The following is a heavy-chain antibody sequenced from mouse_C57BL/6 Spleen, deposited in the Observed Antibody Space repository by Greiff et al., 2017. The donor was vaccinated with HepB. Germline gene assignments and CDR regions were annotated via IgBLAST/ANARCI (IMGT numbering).Heavy chain of an antibody. J-gene: IGHJ1*03. D-gene: IGHD1-1*01. Sequence: QVQLQHSGAELARPGASVKMSCKASGYTFTSYTMHWVKQRPGQGLEWIGYINPSSGYTKYNQKFKDKATLTADKSSSTAYMQLSSLTSEDSAVYYCARVYYGTFYWYFDVWGTGTTVTVSS. CDR3: ARVYYGTFYWYFDV. V-gene: IGHV1-4*01. CDR2: INPSSGYT. CDR1: GYTFTSYT.